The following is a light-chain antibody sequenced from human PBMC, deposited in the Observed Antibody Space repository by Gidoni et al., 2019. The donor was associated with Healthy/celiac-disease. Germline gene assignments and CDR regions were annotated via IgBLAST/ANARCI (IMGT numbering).Light chain of an antibody. V-gene: IGKV1-9*01. CDR1: QGISSY. Sequence: DIQLTQSPSFLSASVGDRVTITCRASQGISSYLAWYQQKPGKAPKLLIYAASTLQSGVPSSFSGSGSGTEFTLTISSLQPEDFATYYCQQLKGFGQGTRLEIK. CDR2: AAS. J-gene: IGKJ5*01. CDR3: QQLKG.